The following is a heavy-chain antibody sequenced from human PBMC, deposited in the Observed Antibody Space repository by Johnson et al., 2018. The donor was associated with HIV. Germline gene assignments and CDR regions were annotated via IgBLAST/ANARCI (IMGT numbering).Heavy chain of an antibody. D-gene: IGHD4-17*01. CDR1: GFIFSSYW. CDR3: ARGGGDYVELYDAFDI. J-gene: IGHJ3*02. CDR2: IKEDGSQK. Sequence: VRLVESGGGLVQPGGSLRLSCAASGFIFSSYWMSWVRQAPGKGLEWVANIKEDGSQKYYLDSVKGRFTISRDNSKNTIYLQMDSLRAEDTAMYYCARGGGDYVELYDAFDIWGQGTMVTVSA. V-gene: IGHV3-7*03.